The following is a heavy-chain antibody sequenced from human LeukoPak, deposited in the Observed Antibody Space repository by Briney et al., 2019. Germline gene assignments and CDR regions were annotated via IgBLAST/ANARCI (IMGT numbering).Heavy chain of an antibody. Sequence: SQTLSLTCTVSGGSISSGSYYWSWIRQPAGKGLEWIGRIYTSGSTNYNPSLKSRVTISVDTSKNQFSLKLSSVTAADLAVYYCAREQQLVLLYYWGQGTLVTVSS. V-gene: IGHV4-61*02. CDR3: AREQQLVLLYY. D-gene: IGHD6-13*01. CDR2: IYTSGST. J-gene: IGHJ4*02. CDR1: GGSISSGSYY.